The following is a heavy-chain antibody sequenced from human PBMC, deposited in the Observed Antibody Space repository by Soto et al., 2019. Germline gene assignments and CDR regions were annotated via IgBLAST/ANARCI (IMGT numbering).Heavy chain of an antibody. Sequence: EVQLVESGGGLVQPGGSLRLSCAASGFTFSNYAMHWVRQAPGKGLEWISYISSSSSTIYYADSVKGRFTISRDNVQNSMFLQMNSLSDDDTAFYYCAREYSNSWRYGFWGQGTLVTVSS. CDR3: AREYSNSWRYGF. D-gene: IGHD5-18*01. CDR2: ISSSSSTI. V-gene: IGHV3-48*02. CDR1: GFTFSNYA. J-gene: IGHJ4*02.